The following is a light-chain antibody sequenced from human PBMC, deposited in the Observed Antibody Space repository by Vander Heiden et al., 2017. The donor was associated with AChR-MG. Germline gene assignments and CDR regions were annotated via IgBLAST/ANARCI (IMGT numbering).Light chain of an antibody. Sequence: SYVLTQPPSVSVSPGQTATITCSGDKLGDKYASWYQQKSGQSPVLVIYQDTRRPSGIPERFSGSNSGDTATLTISGTQAVDEADYFCQAWDSNTVVVFGGGTKMTVL. CDR2: QDT. CDR1: KLGDKY. V-gene: IGLV3-1*01. CDR3: QAWDSNTVVV. J-gene: IGLJ3*02.